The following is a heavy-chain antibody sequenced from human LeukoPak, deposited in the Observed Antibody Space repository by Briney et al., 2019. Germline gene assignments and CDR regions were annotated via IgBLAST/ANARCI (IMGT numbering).Heavy chain of an antibody. D-gene: IGHD6-13*01. CDR1: GGSISSGDYY. CDR2: IYYSGST. Sequence: PSETLSLTCTVSGGSISSGDYYWSWIRQPPGKGLEWIGYIYYSGSTYYNPSLKSRVTISVDTSKNQFSLKLSSVTAADTAVYYCARVGSSSWYRYFDYWGQGTLVTVSS. J-gene: IGHJ4*02. V-gene: IGHV4-30-4*01. CDR3: ARVGSSSWYRYFDY.